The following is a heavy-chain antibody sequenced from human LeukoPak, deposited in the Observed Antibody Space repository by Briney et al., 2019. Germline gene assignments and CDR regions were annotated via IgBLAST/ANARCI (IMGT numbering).Heavy chain of an antibody. CDR1: GYTFTSYD. CDR2: MNPNSGNT. J-gene: IGHJ6*03. CDR3: ARSSRDYYYYYYYMDV. V-gene: IGHV1-8*01. Sequence: GASVKVSCKASGYTFTSYDINWVRQATGQGLEWMGWMNPNSGNTGYAQKFQGRVTITRNTSISTAYMELSSLRSEDTAVYYCARSSRDYYYYYYYMDVWGKGTTVTVSS.